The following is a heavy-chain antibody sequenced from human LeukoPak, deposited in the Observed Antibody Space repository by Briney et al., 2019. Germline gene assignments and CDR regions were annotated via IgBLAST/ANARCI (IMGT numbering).Heavy chain of an antibody. Sequence: GGSLRLSCAACGFTFSSYDMHWVRQATGKGLEWVSAIGTAGDTYYPGSVKGRFTISRDNSENTLYLQMNSLRIEDTAVYYCARDGRRANYYGSGNYYLPYYYYYMDVWGKGTTVTVSS. CDR2: IGTAGDT. CDR3: ARDGRRANYYGSGNYYLPYYYYYMDV. V-gene: IGHV3-13*01. J-gene: IGHJ6*03. CDR1: GFTFSSYD. D-gene: IGHD3-10*01.